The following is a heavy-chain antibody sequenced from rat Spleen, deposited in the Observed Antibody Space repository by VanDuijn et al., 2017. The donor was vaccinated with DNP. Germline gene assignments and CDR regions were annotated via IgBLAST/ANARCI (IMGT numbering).Heavy chain of an antibody. D-gene: IGHD1-2*01. J-gene: IGHJ3*01. CDR3: ARSPETSYIYFPWAY. CDR1: GFSLTSYN. Sequence: QVQLKESGPGLEQPSQTLSLTCTVSGFSLTSYNVHWVRQPTGKGLEWMGVIWNNGGTRYNSVLKSRLRISKDTSKSQVFLKMNSLQTEDTATYYCARSPETSYIYFPWAYWGQGTLVIVSS. CDR2: IWNNGGT. V-gene: IGHV2-41*01.